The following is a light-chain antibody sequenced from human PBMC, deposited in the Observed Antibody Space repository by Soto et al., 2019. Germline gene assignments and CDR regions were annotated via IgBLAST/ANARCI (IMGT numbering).Light chain of an antibody. Sequence: QSALTQPASVSGSPGQSITISCTGTSSDVGGYNYVSWYQQHPGKAPKLMIYDVSNRPSGVSNRFSGSKSGTSASLAITGLQAEDEADYYCQSYDSSLSGSVFGTGTKVTVL. CDR3: QSYDSSLSGSV. V-gene: IGLV2-14*01. CDR1: SSDVGGYNY. CDR2: DVS. J-gene: IGLJ1*01.